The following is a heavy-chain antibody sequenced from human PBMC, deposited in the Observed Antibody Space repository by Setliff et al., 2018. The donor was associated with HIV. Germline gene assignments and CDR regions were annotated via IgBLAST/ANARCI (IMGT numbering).Heavy chain of an antibody. CDR2: IIPIFGTA. CDR1: LGTFSSYV. V-gene: IGHV1-69*13. CDR3: ARDFAGQQLVGGWFDP. J-gene: IGHJ5*02. D-gene: IGHD6-13*01. Sequence: WASVTVSCKASLGTFSSYVISWVRQAPGQGLEWMGGIIPIFGTANYAQKFQGRVTITADESTSTAYMELSSLRSDDTAVYYCARDFAGQQLVGGWFDPWGQGTLVTVSS.